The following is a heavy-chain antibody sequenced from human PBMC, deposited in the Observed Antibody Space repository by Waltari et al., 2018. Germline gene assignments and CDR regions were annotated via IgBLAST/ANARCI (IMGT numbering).Heavy chain of an antibody. D-gene: IGHD6-13*01. Sequence: EEQLVESGGGLVQPGDSLRLSCAASGFTYSNHWMHWVRQAPGKGLVWVSRIKGDGSTSTYPDSGKGRFTISRDNTKKTLYLQMKRLRVEDTAVYYCARLAPKTYRSPVPGRDYYYGLDVWGQGTTVTVSS. V-gene: IGHV3-74*01. CDR1: GFTYSNHW. CDR2: IKGDGSTS. J-gene: IGHJ6*02. CDR3: ARLAPKTYRSPVPGRDYYYGLDV.